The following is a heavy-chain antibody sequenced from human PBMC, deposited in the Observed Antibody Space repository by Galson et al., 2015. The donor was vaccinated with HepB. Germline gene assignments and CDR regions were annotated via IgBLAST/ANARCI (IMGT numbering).Heavy chain of an antibody. CDR2: TYYRSKWYK. J-gene: IGHJ5*01. CDR1: GDSVSSNSAV. Sequence: CAISGDSVSSNSAVWNWIRQSPSRGLEWLGRTYYRSKWYKEYALSVKSRITINPDTSKNQFSLQLNSVTPEDTAVYYCARSSESIDSWGQGTHVTISS. CDR3: ARSSESIDS. D-gene: IGHD6-6*01. V-gene: IGHV6-1*01.